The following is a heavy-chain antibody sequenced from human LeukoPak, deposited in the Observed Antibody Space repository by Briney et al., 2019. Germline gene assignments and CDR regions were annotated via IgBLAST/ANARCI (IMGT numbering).Heavy chain of an antibody. CDR1: GYTFTSYG. CDR3: ARGLSIVVVPAANSDWFDP. D-gene: IGHD2-2*01. V-gene: IGHV1-18*01. Sequence: ASVKVSCKASGYTFTSYGISWVRQAPGQGLEWMGWISAYNGNTNYAQKLQGRVTMTTDTSTSTAYMELRSLRSDDTAVYYCARGLSIVVVPAANSDWFDPWGQGTLVTVSS. CDR2: ISAYNGNT. J-gene: IGHJ5*02.